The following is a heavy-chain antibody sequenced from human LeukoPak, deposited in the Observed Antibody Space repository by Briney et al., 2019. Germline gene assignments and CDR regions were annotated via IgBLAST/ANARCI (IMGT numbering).Heavy chain of an antibody. CDR2: ISSSSSYI. Sequence: PGGSLRLSCAASGFTFTIYGMNWVRQAPGKGLEWVSSISSSSSYIYYADSVKGRFTISRDDAKNSLYLQMNSLRAEDTAVYYCARDIGFGVMDYWGQGTLVTVSS. CDR1: GFTFTIYG. J-gene: IGHJ4*02. CDR3: ARDIGFGVMDY. D-gene: IGHD3-10*01. V-gene: IGHV3-21*01.